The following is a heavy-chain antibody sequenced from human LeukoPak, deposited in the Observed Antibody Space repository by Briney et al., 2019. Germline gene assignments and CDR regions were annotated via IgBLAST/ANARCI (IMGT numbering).Heavy chain of an antibody. CDR2: INPSGGST. D-gene: IGHD1-26*01. J-gene: IGHJ4*02. CDR1: GYTFTSYY. Sequence: ASVKVSCKASGYTFTSYYMHWVRQAPGQGLEWMGIINPSGGSTSYAQKFQGRVTMTRDTSTSTVYMELSSLRSEDTAVYYCARDLYAVGATHSFDYWGQGTLVTVSS. V-gene: IGHV1-46*01. CDR3: ARDLYAVGATHSFDY.